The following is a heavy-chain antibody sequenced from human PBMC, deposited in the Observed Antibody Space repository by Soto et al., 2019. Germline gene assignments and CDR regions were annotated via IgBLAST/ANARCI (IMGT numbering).Heavy chain of an antibody. CDR1: GFTFSSYS. CDR3: ARDPGIVVVVAATSHFDY. V-gene: IGHV3-21*01. CDR2: ISSSSSYI. Sequence: EVQLVESGGGLVKPGGSLRLSCAASGFTFSSYSMNWVRQAPGKGLEWVSSISSSSSYIYYEDSVKGRFTISRDNAKNSLYLQMNSLRAEDTAVYYWARDPGIVVVVAATSHFDYWGQGTLVTVSS. D-gene: IGHD2-15*01. J-gene: IGHJ4*02.